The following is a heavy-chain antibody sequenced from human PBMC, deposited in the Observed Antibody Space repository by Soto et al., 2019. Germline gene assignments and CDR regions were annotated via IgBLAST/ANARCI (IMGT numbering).Heavy chain of an antibody. Sequence: ASVKVSCKVSGYTLTELSMHWVRQAPGKGLEWMGGFDPEDGETIYAQKFQGRVTMTEDTSTDTAYIELSSLRSEDTAVYYCATPGGSYPHYIGAFDIWGQGTMVTVSS. D-gene: IGHD1-26*01. CDR2: FDPEDGET. CDR1: GYTLTELS. J-gene: IGHJ3*02. V-gene: IGHV1-24*01. CDR3: ATPGGSYPHYIGAFDI.